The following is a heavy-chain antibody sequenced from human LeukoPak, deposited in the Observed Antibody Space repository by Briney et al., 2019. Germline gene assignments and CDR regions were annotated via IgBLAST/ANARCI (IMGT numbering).Heavy chain of an antibody. D-gene: IGHD3-10*01. CDR2: INHSGST. CDR1: GESFSGYY. J-gene: IGHJ4*02. Sequence: PSETLSLTCAVYGESFSGYYWSWIRQPPGKGLEWIGEINHSGSTNYNPSLKSRVTISVDTSKNQFSLKLSSVTAADTAVYYCARGKPRDMVRGVIITSPFDYWGQGTLVTVSS. CDR3: ARGKPRDMVRGVIITSPFDY. V-gene: IGHV4-34*01.